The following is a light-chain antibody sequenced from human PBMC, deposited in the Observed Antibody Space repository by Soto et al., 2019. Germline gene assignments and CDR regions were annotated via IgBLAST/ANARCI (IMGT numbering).Light chain of an antibody. CDR3: SSYAGSNTCV. CDR2: EVS. CDR1: SSDVGAYNY. V-gene: IGLV2-8*01. J-gene: IGLJ3*02. Sequence: QSVLTQPPSASGSPGQSVTISCTGTSSDVGAYNYVSWYQQHPGKAPKLMIYEVSNRPPGVPDRFSGSKSGKTASLTVSGLHPEDEADYYCSSYAGSNTCVFGGGTKVTVL.